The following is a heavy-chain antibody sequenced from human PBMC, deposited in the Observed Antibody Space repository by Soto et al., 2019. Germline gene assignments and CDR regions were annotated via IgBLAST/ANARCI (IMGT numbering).Heavy chain of an antibody. CDR1: GFTVSDNY. Sequence: EVQLVESGGDLVQPGGSLRLSCAVSGFTVSDNYMTWVRQAPGKGLEWVSVIYSGGDTYYADSVKARFTISRDNSKNTVYLQMNSLRVEDTAIYYWTRGVSGHYPNTLDYWGQGTLVTVSS. D-gene: IGHD4-17*01. V-gene: IGHV3-66*01. CDR2: IYSGGDT. CDR3: TRGVSGHYPNTLDY. J-gene: IGHJ4*02.